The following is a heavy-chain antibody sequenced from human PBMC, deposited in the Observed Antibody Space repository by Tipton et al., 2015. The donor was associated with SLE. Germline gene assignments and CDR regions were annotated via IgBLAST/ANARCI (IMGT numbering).Heavy chain of an antibody. J-gene: IGHJ2*01. CDR2: IWYDGSNK. V-gene: IGHV3-33*01. CDR3: ARDAWYFDL. Sequence: SLRLSCAASGFTFSSYGMHWVRQAPGKGLEWVAVIWYDGSNKYYEDSVKGRFTISRDNSKNTLYLQMNSLRAEDTAVYYCARDAWYFDLWGRGSLVTVSP. CDR1: GFTFSSYG.